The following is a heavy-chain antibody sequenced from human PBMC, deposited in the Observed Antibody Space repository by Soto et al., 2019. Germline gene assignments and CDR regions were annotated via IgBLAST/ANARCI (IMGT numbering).Heavy chain of an antibody. CDR1: GGSVSSGDYY. CDR3: ARIPVDTSMIYWLDP. J-gene: IGHJ5*02. CDR2: IYYSGNT. D-gene: IGHD5-18*01. Sequence: SETLSLTCTVSGGSVSSGDYYWSWIRQPPGKGLEWIGYIYYSGNTNYNPSLKSRVIISVDTSKNLFSLKLTSVTAADTAVYYCARIPVDTSMIYWLDPWGQGTLVSVSS. V-gene: IGHV4-61*08.